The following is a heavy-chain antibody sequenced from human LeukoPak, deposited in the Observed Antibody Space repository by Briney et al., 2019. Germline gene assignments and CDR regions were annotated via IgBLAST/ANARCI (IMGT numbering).Heavy chain of an antibody. J-gene: IGHJ6*02. CDR3: ERDPHYSDRMVV. CDR2: ISAGGGST. V-gene: IGHV3-23*01. CDR1: AFTFSSYD. Sequence: GGSLRLSCAASAFTFSSYDMTWVRQAPGKGLEWVSGISAGGGSTYYADSVKGRFTISRDNSKNTVDLQMNSLGAEDTAVYYCERDPHYSDRMVVWGQRTTVTVAS.